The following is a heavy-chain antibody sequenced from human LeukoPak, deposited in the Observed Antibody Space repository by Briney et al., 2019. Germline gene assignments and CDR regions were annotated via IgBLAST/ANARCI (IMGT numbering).Heavy chain of an antibody. Sequence: WGSLRLSCAASGFTFSSYGMHWVRQAPGKGLEWVAFIRYDGSNKYYADSVKGRFTISRDNSKNTLYLQMNSLRAEDTAVYYCARGGKYYDDAFDIWGQGTMVTVSS. CDR1: GFTFSSYG. J-gene: IGHJ3*02. CDR2: IRYDGSNK. V-gene: IGHV3-30*02. D-gene: IGHD3-22*01. CDR3: ARGGKYYDDAFDI.